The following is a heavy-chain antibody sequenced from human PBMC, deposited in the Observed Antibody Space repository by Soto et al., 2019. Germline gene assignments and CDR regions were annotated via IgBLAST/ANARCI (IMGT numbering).Heavy chain of an antibody. V-gene: IGHV4-30-2*01. J-gene: IGHJ4*02. CDR2: IYHSGST. D-gene: IGHD2-15*01. CDR1: GGSIRSGGSS. CDR3: ARADCSGGTCYKPNGNFDY. Sequence: HLQLQESGSGLVKPSQTLSLTCAVSGGSIRSGGSSWSWIRQPPGKGLEWIGFIYHSGSTYYNPSLKSRVTISVDMSKNQFSLKLSSVTAADTAVYYCARADCSGGTCYKPNGNFDYWGQGTLVTVSS.